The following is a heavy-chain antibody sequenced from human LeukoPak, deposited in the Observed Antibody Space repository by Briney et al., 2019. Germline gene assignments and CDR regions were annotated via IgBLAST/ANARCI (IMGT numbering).Heavy chain of an antibody. D-gene: IGHD3-10*01. J-gene: IGHJ4*02. V-gene: IGHV1-18*04. CDR1: GYIFTSYG. CDR2: ISAYNGNT. CDR3: ARWVYGSGSYYAYYFDY. Sequence: ASVKVSCKASGYIFTSYGISWVRQAPGQGLEWMGWISAYNGNTNYAQKLQGRVTMTTDTSTSTAYMELRSLRSDDTAVYYCARWVYGSGSYYAYYFDYWGQGTLVTVSS.